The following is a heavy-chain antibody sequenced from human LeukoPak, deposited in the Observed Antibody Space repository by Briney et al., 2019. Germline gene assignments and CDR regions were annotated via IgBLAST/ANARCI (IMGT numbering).Heavy chain of an antibody. D-gene: IGHD3-22*01. CDR3: AKDLYDSSGRLDY. V-gene: IGHV3-23*01. CDR2: ISGSGGST. CDR1: GFTFSSYA. J-gene: IGHJ4*02. Sequence: GGSLRLSCAASGFTFSSYAMSWLRQAPGKGLEGVSAISGSGGSTYYADSVKGRFTISRDNSKNTLYLQMNSLRAEDTAVYYCAKDLYDSSGRLDYWGQGTLVTVSS.